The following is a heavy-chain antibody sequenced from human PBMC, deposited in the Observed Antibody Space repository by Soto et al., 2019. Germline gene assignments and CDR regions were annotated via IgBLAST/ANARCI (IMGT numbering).Heavy chain of an antibody. CDR3: ARDVTATIPTYSSSKIINYMDV. CDR2: TYYRSKWYN. CDR1: GDSVSSNSAA. D-gene: IGHD6-13*01. Sequence: KQSQTLSLTCAISGDSVSSNSAAWNWIRQSPSRGLEWLGRTYYRSKWYNDYAVSVKSRITINPDTSKNQFSLQLNSVTPEDTAVYYCARDVTATIPTYSSSKIINYMDVWGKGTTVTVSS. J-gene: IGHJ6*03. V-gene: IGHV6-1*01.